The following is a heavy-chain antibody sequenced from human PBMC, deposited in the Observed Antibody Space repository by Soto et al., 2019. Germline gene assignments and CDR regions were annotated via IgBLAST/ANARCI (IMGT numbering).Heavy chain of an antibody. CDR3: ARELNGGYIDY. V-gene: IGHV4-31*03. CDR2: ISYIGST. D-gene: IGHD4-17*01. Sequence: QVQLQESGPGLVKPSQTLSLTCTVSGASINSGSYYWSWIRQHPGRGLEWIGYISYIGSTYYNPSLKSRVTVSFDTSMNQFSLKLSSVTAADTAVYYCARELNGGYIDYWGQGTLVTVSS. CDR1: GASINSGSYY. J-gene: IGHJ4*02.